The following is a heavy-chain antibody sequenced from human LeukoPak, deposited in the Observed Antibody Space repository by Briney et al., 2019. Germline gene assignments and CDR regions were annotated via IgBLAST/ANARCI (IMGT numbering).Heavy chain of an antibody. V-gene: IGHV4-4*09. Sequence: SENLSLTCTVSNGSISSYHWSWVRQPPGKGLKWIGYILTSGTTNYNPSLKSRLTISVDTSKNQFTLKLSSVTAADTAVYYCARLRVSGSYLYYFDYWGQGTLVTVSS. J-gene: IGHJ4*02. D-gene: IGHD1-26*01. CDR3: ARLRVSGSYLYYFDY. CDR1: NGSISSYH. CDR2: ILTSGTT.